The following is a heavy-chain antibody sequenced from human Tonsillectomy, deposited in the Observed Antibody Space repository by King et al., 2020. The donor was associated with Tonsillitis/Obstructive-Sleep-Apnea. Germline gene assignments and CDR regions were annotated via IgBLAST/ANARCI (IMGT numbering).Heavy chain of an antibody. CDR1: GYTFTNYG. CDR2: ISVYNGNT. Sequence: VQLVESGAEVKKPGASMKVSCKASGYTFTNYGISWVRQAPGQGLEWMGWISVYNGNTNYAQKLQGRVTMTTDTSTSTAYMELRSLRSDDTAVYYCARRGWSGGLLLEYYMDVWGKGTTVTVSS. D-gene: IGHD3-10*01. CDR3: ARRGWSGGLLLEYYMDV. J-gene: IGHJ6*03. V-gene: IGHV1-18*01.